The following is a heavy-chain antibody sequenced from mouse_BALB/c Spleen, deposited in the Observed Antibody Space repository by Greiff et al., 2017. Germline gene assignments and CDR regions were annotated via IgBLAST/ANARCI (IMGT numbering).Heavy chain of an antibody. V-gene: IGHV2-9*02. D-gene: IGHD1-1*01. CDR1: GFSLTSYG. Sequence: VQGVESGPGLVAPSQSLSITCTVSGFSLTSYGVHWVRQPPGKGLEWLGVIWAGGSTNYNSALMSRLSISKDNSKSQVFLKMNSLQTDDTAMYYCARDGGYYYGSSPFAYWGQGTLVTVSA. J-gene: IGHJ3*01. CDR3: ARDGGYYYGSSPFAY. CDR2: IWAGGST.